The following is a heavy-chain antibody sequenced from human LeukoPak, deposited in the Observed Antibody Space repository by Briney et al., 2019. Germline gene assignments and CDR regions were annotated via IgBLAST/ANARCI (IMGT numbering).Heavy chain of an antibody. CDR1: GFTFSSYA. J-gene: IGHJ5*02. CDR3: ARQYYDFWSGYSEYNWFDP. CDR2: IIPILGIA. D-gene: IGHD3-3*01. V-gene: IGHV1-69*04. Sequence: GGSLRLSCAASGFTFSSYAISWVRQAPGQGLEWMGRIIPILGIANYAQKFQGRVTITADKSTSTAYMELSSLRSEDTAVYYCARQYYDFWSGYSEYNWFDPWGQGTLVTVSS.